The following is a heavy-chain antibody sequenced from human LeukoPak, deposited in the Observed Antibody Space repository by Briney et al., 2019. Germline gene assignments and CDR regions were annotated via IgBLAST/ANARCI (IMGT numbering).Heavy chain of an antibody. CDR1: GFTFDDYA. CDR2: ISWNSGSI. J-gene: IGHJ3*02. Sequence: GGPLRLSCAASGFTFDDYAMHWVRQAPGKGLEWVSGISWNSGSIGYADSVKGRFTISRDNAKNSLYLQMNSLRAEDTALYYCAKGHSRWLRHAFDIWGQGTMVTVSS. V-gene: IGHV3-9*01. D-gene: IGHD6-19*01. CDR3: AKGHSRWLRHAFDI.